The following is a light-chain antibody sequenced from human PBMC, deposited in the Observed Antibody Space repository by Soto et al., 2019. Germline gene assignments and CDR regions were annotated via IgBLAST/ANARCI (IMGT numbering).Light chain of an antibody. J-gene: IGKJ2*01. CDR2: KAS. Sequence: DIQMTQSPSTLSASVGDRVTITCRASQSISVWLAWYQQKAGKAPNLLIYKASRLESGVPSRFSGSGSETEFTLTISGLQPGDSATYYCQQYNSYSAYTFGQGTKLEIK. CDR1: QSISVW. V-gene: IGKV1-5*03. CDR3: QQYNSYSAYT.